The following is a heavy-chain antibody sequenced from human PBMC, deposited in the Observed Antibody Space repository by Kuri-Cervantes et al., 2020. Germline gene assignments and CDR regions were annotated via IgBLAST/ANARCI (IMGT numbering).Heavy chain of an antibody. CDR1: GFTFSSYA. J-gene: IGHJ3*02. Sequence: GESLKISCAASGFTFSSYAMHWARQAPGKGLEWVAVISYDGSNKYYADSVKGRFTISRDNSKNTLYLQMNSLRAEDTAVYYCARFYYYDSSGYPSGAFDIWGQGTMVTVSS. V-gene: IGHV3-30-3*01. D-gene: IGHD3-22*01. CDR3: ARFYYYDSSGYPSGAFDI. CDR2: ISYDGSNK.